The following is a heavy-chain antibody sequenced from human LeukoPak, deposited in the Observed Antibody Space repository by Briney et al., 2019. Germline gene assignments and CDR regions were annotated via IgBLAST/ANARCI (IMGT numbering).Heavy chain of an antibody. CDR1: GASISSSSYY. J-gene: IGHJ5*02. V-gene: IGHV4-39*01. D-gene: IGHD3-9*01. Sequence: NASETLSLTCSVSGASISSSSYYWGWIRQPPGKGLEWIGSIYYSGSTYYNPSLKSRVTISVDTSKNQFSLKLSSVTAADTAVYYCARAYYDILTGYSANWFDPWGQGTLVTVSS. CDR2: IYYSGST. CDR3: ARAYYDILTGYSANWFDP.